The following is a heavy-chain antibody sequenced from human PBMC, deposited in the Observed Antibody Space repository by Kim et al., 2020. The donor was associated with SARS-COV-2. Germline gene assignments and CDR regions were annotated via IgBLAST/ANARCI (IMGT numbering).Heavy chain of an antibody. Sequence: RGSLRLSCAASGFTFSSYAMHWVRQAPGKGLEWVAVISYDGSNKYYADSVKGRFTISRDNSKNTLYLQMNSLRAEDTAVYYCARPGPGQRDSSSWYDYWG. D-gene: IGHD6-13*01. CDR3: ARPGPGQRDSSSWYDY. V-gene: IGHV3-30*04. J-gene: IGHJ4*01. CDR2: ISYDGSNK. CDR1: GFTFSSYA.